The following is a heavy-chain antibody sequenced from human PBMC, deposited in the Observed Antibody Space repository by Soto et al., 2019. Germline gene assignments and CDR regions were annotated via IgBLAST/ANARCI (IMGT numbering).Heavy chain of an antibody. J-gene: IGHJ4*02. CDR3: ARVGLDSSGYYQGDY. CDR2: INHSGST. Sequence: SETLSLTCAVYGGSFSGYYWSWIRQPPGKGLEWIGEINHSGSTNYNPSLKSRVTISVDTSKNQFSLKLSSVTAADTAVYYCARVGLDSSGYYQGDYWGQGTLVTVSS. CDR1: GGSFSGYY. V-gene: IGHV4-34*01. D-gene: IGHD3-22*01.